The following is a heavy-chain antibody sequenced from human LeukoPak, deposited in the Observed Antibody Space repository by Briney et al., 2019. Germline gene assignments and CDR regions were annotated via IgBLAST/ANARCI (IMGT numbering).Heavy chain of an antibody. Sequence: SETLSLTCSVSGDSIRSSSHYWGWIRQPPGKGLEWIGSIYQSGTTYYNPTLQSRVTISVDTSKNQFSLRLSSLTAADTAVYFCARLQVSGWAFYYFDYWGQGTLVTVSS. D-gene: IGHD6-19*01. CDR2: IYQSGTT. CDR3: ARLQVSGWAFYYFDY. CDR1: GDSIRSSSHY. J-gene: IGHJ4*02. V-gene: IGHV4-39*01.